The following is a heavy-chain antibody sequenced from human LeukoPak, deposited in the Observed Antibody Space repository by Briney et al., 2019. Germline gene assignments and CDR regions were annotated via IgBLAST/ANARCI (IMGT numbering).Heavy chain of an antibody. CDR3: AKTPRGYCSGGSCYLL. CDR1: GFTFSSYA. Sequence: GGSLRLSCATSGFTFSSYAMSWVRQAPGKGLEWVSGISGSGGSTYYADSVKGRFTISRDNSKNTLYLQMNSLRAEDTAVYYCAKTPRGYCSGGSCYLLWGQGTLVTVSS. V-gene: IGHV3-23*01. D-gene: IGHD2-15*01. J-gene: IGHJ4*02. CDR2: ISGSGGST.